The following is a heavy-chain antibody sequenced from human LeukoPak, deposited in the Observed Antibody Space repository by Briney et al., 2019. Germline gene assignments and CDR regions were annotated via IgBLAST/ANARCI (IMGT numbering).Heavy chain of an antibody. CDR2: ISSSSSYI. J-gene: IGHJ4*02. CDR1: GFTFSSYS. V-gene: IGHV3-21*01. CDR3: ARETNPYDSSGYIFDY. Sequence: GGSLRLSCAASGFTFSSYSMNWVRQAPGKGLEWVSSISSSSSYIYYADSVKGRFTISRDNAKNSLYLQMNSLRAEDTAVYYCARETNPYDSSGYIFDYWGQGTLVAVSS. D-gene: IGHD3-22*01.